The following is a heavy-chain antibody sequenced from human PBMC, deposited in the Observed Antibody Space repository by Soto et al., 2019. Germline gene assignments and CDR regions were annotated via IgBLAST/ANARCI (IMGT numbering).Heavy chain of an antibody. CDR1: GGSISSYY. Sequence: SETLSLTCTVSGGSISSYYLSWIRQPPGKGLEWIGYIYYSGSTNYNPALTSRVTISVDTSKNQFSLTLSSVTAADTAVYYCARGLGTVHYRGRGTLVTV. CDR2: IYYSGST. J-gene: IGHJ4*02. D-gene: IGHD5-18*01. V-gene: IGHV4-59*01. CDR3: ARGLGTVHY.